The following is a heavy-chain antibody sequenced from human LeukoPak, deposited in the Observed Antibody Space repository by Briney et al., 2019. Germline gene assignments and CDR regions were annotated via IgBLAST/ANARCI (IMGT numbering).Heavy chain of an antibody. D-gene: IGHD3-10*01. V-gene: IGHV3-15*01. J-gene: IGHJ3*01. CDR1: GFTFSNAW. CDR3: TTDPVTMVRGTTV. CDR2: IKSKTDGGTT. Sequence: GGSLRLSCAACGFTFSNAWMSWVRQAPGEGLEWVGRIKSKTDGGTTDYAAPVKGRFTISRDDSKNTLYLQMNSLKPEDTAVYYCTTDPVTMVRGTTVWGQGTMVTVSS.